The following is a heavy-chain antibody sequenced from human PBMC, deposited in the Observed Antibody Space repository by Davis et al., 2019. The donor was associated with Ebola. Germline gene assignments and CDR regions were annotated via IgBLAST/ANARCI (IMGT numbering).Heavy chain of an antibody. V-gene: IGHV3-53*01. CDR3: TTISRYYYDSSGYYTHYGMDV. CDR1: GFTVSSNY. CDR2: IFSRESGGNT. J-gene: IGHJ6*04. D-gene: IGHD3-22*01. Sequence: GGSLRLSCAASGFTVSSNYMSWVRQAPGKGLEWVSGIFSRESGGNTYYTDSVKGRFTISRDNSKNTLNLQMNSLKTEDTAVYYCTTISRYYYDSSGYYTHYGMDVWGKGTTVTVSS.